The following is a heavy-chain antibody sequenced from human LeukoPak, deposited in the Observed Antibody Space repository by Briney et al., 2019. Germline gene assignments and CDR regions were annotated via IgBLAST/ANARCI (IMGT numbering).Heavy chain of an antibody. Sequence: GGSLRLSCATSRFTFSAYSMSWVRQSPGKGLEWVASISSSSTYIYYAVSLEGRFTISRDNAKNSLYLQLNSLRAEDTAVYYCARVLGAEMATNSSPDYWGQGTLVTVSS. V-gene: IGHV3-21*01. CDR2: ISSSSTYI. J-gene: IGHJ4*02. CDR3: ARVLGAEMATNSSPDY. D-gene: IGHD5-24*01. CDR1: RFTFSAYS.